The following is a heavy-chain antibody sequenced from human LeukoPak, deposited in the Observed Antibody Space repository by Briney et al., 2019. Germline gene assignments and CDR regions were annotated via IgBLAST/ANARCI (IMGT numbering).Heavy chain of an antibody. J-gene: IGHJ4*02. Sequence: GGSLRLSCAASGFTFDDYAMHWVRQAPGKGLEWVSLISGDGGSTYYADSVKGRFTISRDNRKNSLYLQMNSLRTEDTALYYCAKDMWRFGELDYDYWGQGTLVTVSS. CDR3: AKDMWRFGELDYDY. CDR1: GFTFDDYA. V-gene: IGHV3-43*02. CDR2: ISGDGGST. D-gene: IGHD3-10*01.